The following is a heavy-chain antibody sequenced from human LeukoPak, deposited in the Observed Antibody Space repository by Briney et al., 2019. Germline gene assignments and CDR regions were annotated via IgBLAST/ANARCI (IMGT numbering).Heavy chain of an antibody. CDR1: GFTFSSYS. CDR2: ISSSSSYI. D-gene: IGHD4-17*01. V-gene: IGHV3-21*01. CDR3: ARAGGSTVSHSDY. J-gene: IGHJ4*02. Sequence: GSLRLSCAASGFTFSSYSMNWVRQAPGKGLEWVSSISSSSSYIYYADSVKGRFTISRDNAKNSLYLQMNSLRAEDTAVYYCARAGGSTVSHSDYWGQGTLVTVSS.